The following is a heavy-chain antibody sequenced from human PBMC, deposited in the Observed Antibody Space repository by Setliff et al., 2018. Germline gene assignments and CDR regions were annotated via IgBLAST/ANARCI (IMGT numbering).Heavy chain of an antibody. Sequence: PSETLSLTCNVSGGSISSRTYYWSWIRQPAGKGLEWIGHIFYSGRTFYNPSLKSRVTISVDTSKNQFSLTLSSVTAADTAVYYCARLPNYAWGSPVDYWGQGTLVTVSS. J-gene: IGHJ4*02. V-gene: IGHV4-39*01. CDR2: IFYSGRT. CDR3: ARLPNYAWGSPVDY. CDR1: GGSISSRTYY. D-gene: IGHD3-16*01.